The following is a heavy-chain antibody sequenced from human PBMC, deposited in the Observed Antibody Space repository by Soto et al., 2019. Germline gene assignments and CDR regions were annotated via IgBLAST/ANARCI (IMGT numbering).Heavy chain of an antibody. J-gene: IGHJ4*02. V-gene: IGHV4-59*01. Sequence: QVQLQELGPGLVKPSETLSLTCTVSGGSISSYYWSWIRQPPGKGLEWIGYIYYSGSTNYNPSLKSRVTISVDTSKNQFSLKLSSVTAADTAVYYCARRPYGDSHFDYWGQGTLVTVSS. CDR3: ARRPYGDSHFDY. CDR2: IYYSGST. CDR1: GGSISSYY. D-gene: IGHD4-17*01.